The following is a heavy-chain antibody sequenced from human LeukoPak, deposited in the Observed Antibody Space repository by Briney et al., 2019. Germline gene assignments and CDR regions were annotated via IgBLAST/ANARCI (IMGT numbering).Heavy chain of an antibody. V-gene: IGHV4-59*12. CDR1: GGSISSYY. Sequence: SETLSLICTVSGGSISSYYWSWIRQPPGKGLEWIGSIYYSGSTYYNPSLKSRVTISVDTSKNQFSLKLSSVTAADTAVYYCARDDPPPYYDILTGTGGMDVWGQGTTVTVSS. D-gene: IGHD3-9*01. CDR2: IYYSGST. CDR3: ARDDPPPYYDILTGTGGMDV. J-gene: IGHJ6*02.